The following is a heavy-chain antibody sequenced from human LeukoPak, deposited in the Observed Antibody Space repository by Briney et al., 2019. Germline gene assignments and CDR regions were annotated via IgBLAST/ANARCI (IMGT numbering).Heavy chain of an antibody. J-gene: IGHJ5*02. D-gene: IGHD3-22*01. V-gene: IGHV4-30-4*01. CDR2: IYYSGST. CDR3: ARGLSDYYDSSGYYPYNWFDP. Sequence: SETLSLTCTVSGGSISSGDYYWSWIRQPPGKGLEWIGYIYYSGSTYYNPSLKSRVTISVDTSKNQFSLKLNSVTAADTAVYYCARGLSDYYDSSGYYPYNWFDPWGQGTLVTVSS. CDR1: GGSISSGDYY.